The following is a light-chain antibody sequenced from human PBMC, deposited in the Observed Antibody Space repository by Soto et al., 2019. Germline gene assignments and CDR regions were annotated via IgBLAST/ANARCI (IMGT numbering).Light chain of an antibody. CDR1: SSDVGGYNY. Sequence: QSVLTQPASVSGAPGQSITISCTGTSSDVGGYNYVSWYQQHPRKAPKLMIYDVSNRPSGVSSRFSGTKSGNTAPLTISGLQGEDEADYYCSSYTSSSTRVFGTGTKLTVL. J-gene: IGLJ1*01. V-gene: IGLV2-14*01. CDR2: DVS. CDR3: SSYTSSSTRV.